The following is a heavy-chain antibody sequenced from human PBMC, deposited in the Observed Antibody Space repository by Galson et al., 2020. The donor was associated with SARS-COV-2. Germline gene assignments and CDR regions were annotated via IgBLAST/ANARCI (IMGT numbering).Heavy chain of an antibody. D-gene: IGHD3-22*01. V-gene: IGHV4-34*01. CDR2: INHSGST. CDR1: GGSFSNYY. CDR3: ARGRHQMSYDYNSEGFDH. J-gene: IGHJ4*02. Sequence: SETLSLTCAVTGGSFSNYYWSWIRQPPGKGLEWIGKINHSGSTNYNPSLKSRVTISVDTSKNQFSLELISVTAADTAVYYCARGRHQMSYDYNSEGFDHWGQGTLVTVAS.